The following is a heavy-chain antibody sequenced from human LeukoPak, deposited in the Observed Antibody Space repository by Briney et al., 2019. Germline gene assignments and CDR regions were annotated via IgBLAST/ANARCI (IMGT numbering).Heavy chain of an antibody. CDR3: ARSGAVADYYYYGMDV. D-gene: IGHD6-19*01. V-gene: IGHV1-8*01. CDR2: MNPNSGNT. J-gene: IGHJ6*02. CDR1: GYTFTSYD. Sequence: ASVKVSCKASGYTFTSYDINWVRQATGQGLEWMGWMNPNSGNTGYAQKFQGRVTMTRNTSISTAYMELSSLRSEDTAVYYSARSGAVADYYYYGMDVWGQGTTVTVSS.